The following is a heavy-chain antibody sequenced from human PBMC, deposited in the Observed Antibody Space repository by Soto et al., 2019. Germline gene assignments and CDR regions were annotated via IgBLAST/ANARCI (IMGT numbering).Heavy chain of an antibody. CDR3: ARDPLRVATIMGEDAFDI. CDR2: ICSSGSTI. CDR1: GFTFSDYY. D-gene: IGHD5-12*01. Sequence: QVQLVESGGGLVKPGGSLRLSCAASGFTFSDYYMSWIRQAPGKGLEWVSYICSSGSTIYYEDSVKGRFTISRDNAKNSLYLQMNSLRPDHAAVYYCARDPLRVATIMGEDAFDIWGKGTMVTVSS. J-gene: IGHJ3*02. V-gene: IGHV3-11*01.